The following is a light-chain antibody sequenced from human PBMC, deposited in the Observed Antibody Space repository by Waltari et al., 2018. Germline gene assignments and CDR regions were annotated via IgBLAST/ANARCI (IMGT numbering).Light chain of an antibody. CDR3: SLYMGSGIWV. CDR2: KGN. CDR1: SGSISRTSY. J-gene: IGLJ3*02. V-gene: IGLV8-61*01. Sequence: QTVVTQEPSLSVSPGGTVTLTCALSSGSISRTSYAPWYQQTPGQAPRTLVYKGNSRSSGVPDRFSGSILGNKAALTITGAQADDDSDYYCSLYMGSGIWVFGGGTKLTVL.